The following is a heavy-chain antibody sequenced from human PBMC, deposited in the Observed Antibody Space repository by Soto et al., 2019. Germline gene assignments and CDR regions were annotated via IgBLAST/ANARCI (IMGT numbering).Heavy chain of an antibody. Sequence: SETLSLTCTVSGGSISSSSYYWGWIRQPPGKGLEWIGSIYYSGSTYYNPSLKSRVTISVDTSKNQFSLRAEDTAVYYCARDRRAAAGTTNWFDPWGQGTLVTVSS. D-gene: IGHD6-13*01. CDR1: GGSISSSSYY. CDR2: IYYSGST. CDR3: ARDRRAAAGTTNWFDP. V-gene: IGHV4-39*02. J-gene: IGHJ5*02.